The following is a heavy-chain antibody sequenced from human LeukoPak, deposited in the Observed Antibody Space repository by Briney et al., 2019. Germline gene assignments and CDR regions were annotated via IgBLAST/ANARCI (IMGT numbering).Heavy chain of an antibody. CDR1: GGSFSGYY. CDR2: INHSGST. D-gene: IGHD1-26*01. V-gene: IGHV4-34*01. Sequence: TSETLSLTCAVYGGSFSGYYWGWVRQPPGKVLGWDGEINHSGSTNYTPSLKSRVTISVHTSKNQFSLKLSSVTAADTAVYYWAREPKGGGSYYYPFDYWGQGTLVTVSS. CDR3: AREPKGGGSYYYPFDY. J-gene: IGHJ4*02.